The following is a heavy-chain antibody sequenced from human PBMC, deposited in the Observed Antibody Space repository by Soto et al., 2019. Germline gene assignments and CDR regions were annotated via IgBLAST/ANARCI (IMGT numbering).Heavy chain of an antibody. CDR2: LYYSGSS. D-gene: IGHD1-26*01. CDR1: GGSISSYY. J-gene: IGHJ3*02. Sequence: ASETLSLTCTVSGGSISSYYWSWIRQPPGKGLEWIGYLYYSGSSNYSPSLKSRVTISLDTSKNQFSLKVTSVTAADTAVYYCVRVGGAPLGAFDIWGQGTMVTVSS. CDR3: VRVGGAPLGAFDI. V-gene: IGHV4-59*01.